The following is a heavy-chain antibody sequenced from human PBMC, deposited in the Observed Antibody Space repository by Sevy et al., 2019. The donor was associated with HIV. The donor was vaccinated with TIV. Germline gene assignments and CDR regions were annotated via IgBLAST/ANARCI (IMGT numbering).Heavy chain of an antibody. Sequence: ASVKVSCKVFGYTLSELSMHWVRQTPGKGLEWMGSFDPEDGETIYAQKFQGRVAMTEDTSTDTAYMELRSLRSDDTAVFYCAITKDYYDNSGYPFDYWGQRTLVTVSS. V-gene: IGHV1-24*01. D-gene: IGHD3-22*01. CDR3: AITKDYYDNSGYPFDY. J-gene: IGHJ4*02. CDR1: GYTLSELS. CDR2: FDPEDGET.